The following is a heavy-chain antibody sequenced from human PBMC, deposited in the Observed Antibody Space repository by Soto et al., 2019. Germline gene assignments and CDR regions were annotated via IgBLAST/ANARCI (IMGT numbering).Heavy chain of an antibody. D-gene: IGHD3-3*01. J-gene: IGHJ6*02. V-gene: IGHV3-21*01. CDR3: ARGLRFLEWLSQSPGDYYYYGMDV. CDR1: GFTFSSYS. CDR2: ISSSSSYI. Sequence: GGSLRLSCAASGFTFSSYSMNWVRQAPGKGLEWVSSISSSSSYIYYADSVKGRFTISRDNAKNSLYLQMNSLRAEDTAVYYCARGLRFLEWLSQSPGDYYYYGMDVWGQGTTVTVSS.